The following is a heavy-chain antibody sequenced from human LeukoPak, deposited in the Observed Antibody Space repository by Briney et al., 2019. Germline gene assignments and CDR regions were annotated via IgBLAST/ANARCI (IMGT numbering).Heavy chain of an antibody. V-gene: IGHV4-38-2*02. CDR3: ARGYSSGWYELDAFDI. CDR1: GYSISSGYY. D-gene: IGHD6-19*01. J-gene: IGHJ3*02. Sequence: SETLSLTCTVSGYSISSGYYWGCLRPPPRKVLEWIGSIYHSGSTYYNSSLKSRVTISVDTSKNQFSLKLNSVTAADTAVYYCARGYSSGWYELDAFDIWGQGTMVTVSS. CDR2: IYHSGST.